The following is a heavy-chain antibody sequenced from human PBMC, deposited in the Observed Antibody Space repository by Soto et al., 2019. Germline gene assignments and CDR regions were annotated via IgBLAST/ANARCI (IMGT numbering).Heavy chain of an antibody. CDR1: GFTFSSYD. J-gene: IGHJ6*02. CDR3: ARDFRLAAAGLRYYYYGMDV. D-gene: IGHD6-13*01. V-gene: IGHV3-13*01. Sequence: GGSLRLSCVASGFTFSSYDMHWVRQATGKGLEWVSAIGTAGDTYYPGSVKGRFTISRENAKNSLYLQMNSLRAGDTAVYYCARDFRLAAAGLRYYYYGMDVWGQGTTVTVSS. CDR2: IGTAGDT.